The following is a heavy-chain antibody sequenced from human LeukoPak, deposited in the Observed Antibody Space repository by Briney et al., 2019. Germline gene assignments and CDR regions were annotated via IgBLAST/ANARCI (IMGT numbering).Heavy chain of an antibody. V-gene: IGHV4-34*01. Sequence: PSETLSLTCAVYGGSFSGYYWTWIRQPPGKGLEWIGEINHSRSTHYNPSLKSRVTISVDTSNNQFSLKLSSVTVADTAVYYCVDSKYVMDVWGQGTTVTVSS. CDR2: INHSRST. D-gene: IGHD2-2*03. CDR1: GGSFSGYY. CDR3: VDSKYVMDV. J-gene: IGHJ6*02.